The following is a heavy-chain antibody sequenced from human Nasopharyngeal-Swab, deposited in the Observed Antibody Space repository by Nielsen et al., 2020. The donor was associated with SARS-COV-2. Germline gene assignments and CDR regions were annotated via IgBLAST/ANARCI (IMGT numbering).Heavy chain of an antibody. V-gene: IGHV4-39*01. CDR1: VGSISSSSYY. CDR2: FYYSGST. Sequence: ARNMCLICAISVGSISSSSYYWGWIRQPPGKGLEWIGSFYYSGSTYYNPSLKSRVTISVDTSKNQFSLKLSSVTAADTAVYYCAGRYCSGGSCSGVQEGDVFDIWGPGTMVTVSS. J-gene: IGHJ3*02. CDR3: AGRYCSGGSCSGVQEGDVFDI. D-gene: IGHD2-15*01.